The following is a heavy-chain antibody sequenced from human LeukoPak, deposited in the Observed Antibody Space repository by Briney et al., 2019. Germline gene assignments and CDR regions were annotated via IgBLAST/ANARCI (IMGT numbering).Heavy chain of an antibody. J-gene: IGHJ6*03. CDR1: GYTFTSYG. CDR3: ARGQDIVATRNYMDV. Sequence: GASVKVSCKASGYTFTSYGISWVRRAPGQGLEWMGWISAYNGDTNYAQKLQGRVTMTTDTSTSTAYMELRSLRSDDTAVYYCARGQDIVATRNYMDVWGKGTTVTVSS. D-gene: IGHD5-12*01. CDR2: ISAYNGDT. V-gene: IGHV1-18*01.